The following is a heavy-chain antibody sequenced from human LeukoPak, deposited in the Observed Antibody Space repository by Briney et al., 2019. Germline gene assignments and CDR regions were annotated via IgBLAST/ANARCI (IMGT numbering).Heavy chain of an antibody. CDR3: TRDRGTYNWLDP. CDR2: IDRPAKSYAT. CDR1: GFTLSDSA. Sequence: GGSLKLSCAASGFTLSDSAIHWVRQASGKGLEWVGLIDRPAKSYATAYGASVGGRFTISRDDSKNTAYLQMDSLKTEDTALYYCTRDRGTYNWLDPWGQRTLVTVSS. D-gene: IGHD1-26*01. J-gene: IGHJ5*02. V-gene: IGHV3-73*01.